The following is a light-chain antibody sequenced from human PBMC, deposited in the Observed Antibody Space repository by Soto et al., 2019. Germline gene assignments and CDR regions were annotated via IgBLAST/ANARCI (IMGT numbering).Light chain of an antibody. CDR3: QQRSNWPPWT. V-gene: IGKV3-11*01. Sequence: EIVLTQSPATLSLSPGERATLSCRASQSVSSYLAWYQQKPGQAPRLLIYDASNRGTGIPARFSGSGSGTDFTLTISSLEPEDFVVYYCQQRSNWPPWTFGQGTKVEIK. CDR1: QSVSSY. CDR2: DAS. J-gene: IGKJ1*01.